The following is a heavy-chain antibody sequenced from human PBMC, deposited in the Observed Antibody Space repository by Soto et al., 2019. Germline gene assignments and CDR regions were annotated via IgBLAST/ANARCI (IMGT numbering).Heavy chain of an antibody. Sequence: ASVKVSCKASGYTFTNNDVSWVRQAAGQGLEWMGWMNPGSGDTGYAQKFQGRVTMTRDISIATAYMELNSLTSEDTAIYYCARMESFGSLNWFEPWGQGTLVNVSS. D-gene: IGHD5-18*01. CDR1: GYTFTNND. CDR3: ARMESFGSLNWFEP. CDR2: MNPGSGDT. J-gene: IGHJ5*02. V-gene: IGHV1-8*02.